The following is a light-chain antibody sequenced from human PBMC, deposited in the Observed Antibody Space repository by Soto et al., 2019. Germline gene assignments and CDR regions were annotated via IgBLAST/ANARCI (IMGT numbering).Light chain of an antibody. CDR2: GAS. CDR1: QSVSSSY. J-gene: IGKJ4*01. CDR3: QQYGSSRIT. Sequence: EIGLTQSPGTLSLSPGERATLSCRASQSVSSSYLAWYQQKPGQAPRLLIYGASSRATGIPDRFSSSGSGTDFTLTISRLEADYFAVYYCQQYGSSRITFGGGTKVEIK. V-gene: IGKV3-20*01.